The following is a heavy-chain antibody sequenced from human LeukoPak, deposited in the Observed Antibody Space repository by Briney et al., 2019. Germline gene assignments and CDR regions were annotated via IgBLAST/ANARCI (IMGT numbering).Heavy chain of an antibody. D-gene: IGHD4-17*01. J-gene: IGHJ4*02. CDR2: FDPEDGET. Sequence: GASVKVSCKVSGYTLTEFSMHWVRQAPGKGLEWMGGFDPEDGETIYAQKFQGRVTMTEDTSTDTAYMELSSLRSEDTAVYYCATATTVTTLPHDYWGQGTLVTVSS. V-gene: IGHV1-24*01. CDR3: ATATTVTTLPHDY. CDR1: GYTLTEFS.